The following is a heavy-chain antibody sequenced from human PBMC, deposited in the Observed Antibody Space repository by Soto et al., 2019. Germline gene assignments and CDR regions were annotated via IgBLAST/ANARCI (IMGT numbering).Heavy chain of an antibody. V-gene: IGHV3-30-3*01. D-gene: IGHD6-13*01. Sequence: QEQLVESGGGVVQPGRSLRLSCVASGFTFSSYAMHWVRQAPGKGLEWVAAISYDGTNKYYADSVKGRFTISRDNSKNTLYLQMNSLRNEDTSVYYCARAVSSSWGFDYWGQGTLVTVSS. CDR2: ISYDGTNK. CDR1: GFTFSSYA. CDR3: ARAVSSSWGFDY. J-gene: IGHJ4*02.